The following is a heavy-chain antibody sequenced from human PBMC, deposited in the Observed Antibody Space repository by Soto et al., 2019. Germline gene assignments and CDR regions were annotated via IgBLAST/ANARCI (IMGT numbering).Heavy chain of an antibody. D-gene: IGHD6-13*01. CDR2: IYSGGST. CDR3: LRDADKVSPGQHMVHGDY. J-gene: IGHJ4*02. Sequence: GGSLRLSCAASGFTVSNNYMSWVRQAPGKGLEWVSVIYSGGSTYYADSVKGRFTISRDSSKNTLHLQMDSLRAEDTAVYYCLRDADKVSPGQHMVHGDYWGQGTVVTVSS. V-gene: IGHV3-66*01. CDR1: GFTVSNNY.